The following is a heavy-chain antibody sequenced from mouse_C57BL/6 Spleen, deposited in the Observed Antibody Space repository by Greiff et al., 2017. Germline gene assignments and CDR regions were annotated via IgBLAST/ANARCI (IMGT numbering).Heavy chain of an antibody. CDR3: SSGNYWYYDV. Sequence: EVKLQESGAELVKPGASVKLSCTASGFNIKDYYMHWVKQRTEQGLEWIGRIDPDDGETKYDPKFQGKATITADTSSNTAYLQLSSLTSADAAVYYCSSGNYWYYDVWGTVTTVTVSS. D-gene: IGHD2-1*01. CDR1: GFNIKDYY. V-gene: IGHV14-2*01. CDR2: IDPDDGET. J-gene: IGHJ1*03.